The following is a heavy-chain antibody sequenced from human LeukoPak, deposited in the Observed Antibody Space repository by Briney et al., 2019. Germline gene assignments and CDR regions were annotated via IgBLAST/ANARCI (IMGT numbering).Heavy chain of an antibody. V-gene: IGHV1-2*02. CDR2: INPNSGGT. Sequence: ASVKVSCKASGYTFTGYYMHWVRQAPGQGLEWMGWINPNSGGTNYAQKFQGRVTMTRDTSISTAYMELSRLRSDDTAVYYCATGYYYDSSGYYYSLSYWGQGTLVTVSS. J-gene: IGHJ4*02. D-gene: IGHD3-22*01. CDR3: ATGYYYDSSGYYYSLSY. CDR1: GYTFTGYY.